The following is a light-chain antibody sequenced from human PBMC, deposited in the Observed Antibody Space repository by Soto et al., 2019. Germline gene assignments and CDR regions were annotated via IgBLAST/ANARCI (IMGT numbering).Light chain of an antibody. J-gene: IGLJ1*01. CDR1: NSDVGGYNF. CDR3: GSYTSTSTHV. Sequence: QSVLTQPASVSGSPGQSITISCTGTNSDVGGYNFVSWYQQHPGKAPKLMIYEVSNRPSGVSNRFSGSKSGNTASLTISGLQAEDEGDYYCGSYTSTSTHVFGSGTKVTVL. V-gene: IGLV2-14*01. CDR2: EVS.